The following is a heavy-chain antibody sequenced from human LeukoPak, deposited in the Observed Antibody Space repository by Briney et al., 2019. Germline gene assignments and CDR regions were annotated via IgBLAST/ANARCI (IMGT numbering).Heavy chain of an antibody. Sequence: ASVKVSCKASGYTFTGYYMHWERQAPGQGLEWMGWINPNSGGTNYAQKFQGRVTMTRDTSISTAYMELSRLRSDDTAVYYCARVLRYFDWYWFDPWGQGTLVTVSS. CDR2: INPNSGGT. CDR1: GYTFTGYY. V-gene: IGHV1-2*02. J-gene: IGHJ5*02. D-gene: IGHD3-9*01. CDR3: ARVLRYFDWYWFDP.